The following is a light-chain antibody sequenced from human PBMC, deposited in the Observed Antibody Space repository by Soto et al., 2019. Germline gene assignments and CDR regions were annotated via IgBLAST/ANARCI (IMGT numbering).Light chain of an antibody. V-gene: IGKV1-5*01. CDR3: QQYNSYWT. Sequence: DIQMTQSPSPLSASVGDRVTITCRASQSISSWLAWYQQKPGKAPKLLIYDASSLESGVPSRFSGGGSGTVFTLTISSLQPDYFATYYCQQYNSYWTLGQGTKVDIK. CDR2: DAS. CDR1: QSISSW. J-gene: IGKJ1*01.